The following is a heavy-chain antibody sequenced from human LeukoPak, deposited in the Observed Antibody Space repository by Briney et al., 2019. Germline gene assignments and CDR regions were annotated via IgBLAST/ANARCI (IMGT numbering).Heavy chain of an antibody. V-gene: IGHV4-38-2*02. CDR2: IYHSGST. D-gene: IGHD5-24*01. CDR3: TRHKRWLQFPDAFDV. J-gene: IGHJ3*01. CDR1: GYSISSGYY. Sequence: SETLSLTCTVSGYSISSGYYWGWIRQPPGKGLEWIGSIYHSGSTYYNPSLKSRVAISVDMSKSQFSLELSSVTAADTAIYYCTRHKRWLQFPDAFDVWGQGTMVTVSS.